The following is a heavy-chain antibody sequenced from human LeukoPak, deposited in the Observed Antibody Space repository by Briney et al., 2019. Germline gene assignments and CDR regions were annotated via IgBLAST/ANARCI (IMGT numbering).Heavy chain of an antibody. V-gene: IGHV1-18*01. D-gene: IGHD3-10*01. J-gene: IGHJ4*02. CDR3: ARGRFPGSGSYYNSFDY. Sequence: GASVKASCKTSGYTFTGYAITWVRQAPGQGLEWMGWVNVDNGDTNYAQKFQGRVTMTTDTSTNTAFLELRSLTSDDTAVYYCARGRFPGSGSYYNSFDYWGQGTLVTVSS. CDR1: GYTFTGYA. CDR2: VNVDNGDT.